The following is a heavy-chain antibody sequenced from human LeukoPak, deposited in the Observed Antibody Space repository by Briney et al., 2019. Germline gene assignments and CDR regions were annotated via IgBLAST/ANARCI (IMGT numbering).Heavy chain of an antibody. J-gene: IGHJ6*02. Sequence: GGSLRLSCAASGFTFSSYGMHWVRQAPGKGLEWVAVISYDGSNKYYADSARGRFTISSDNSKNTLYLQMNSLRAEDTAVYYCAKDRVNNGYYYYYGMDVWGQGTTVTVSS. D-gene: IGHD1-14*01. CDR1: GFTFSSYG. V-gene: IGHV3-30*18. CDR3: AKDRVNNGYYYYYGMDV. CDR2: ISYDGSNK.